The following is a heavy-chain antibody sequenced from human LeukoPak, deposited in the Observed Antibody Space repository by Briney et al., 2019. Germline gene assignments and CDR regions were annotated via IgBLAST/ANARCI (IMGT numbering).Heavy chain of an antibody. CDR3: ARVGESDYGDYGESDYYYYMDV. V-gene: IGHV3-30*02. CDR1: GFTFSSYG. J-gene: IGHJ6*03. CDR2: IRYDGSNK. D-gene: IGHD4-17*01. Sequence: GGSLRLSCAASGFTFSSYGMHWVRQAPGKGLEGVAFIRYDGSNKYYADSVKGRFTISRDNSKNTLYLQMNSLRAEDTAVYYCARVGESDYGDYGESDYYYYMDVWGKGTTVTISS.